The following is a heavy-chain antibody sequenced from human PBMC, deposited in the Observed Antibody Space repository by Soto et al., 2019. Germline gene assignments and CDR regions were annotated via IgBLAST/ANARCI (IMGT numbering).Heavy chain of an antibody. V-gene: IGHV3-33*01. CDR2: IWYDGSNK. Sequence: QVQLVESGGGVVQPGRSLRLSCAASGFTFSSYGMHWVRQAPGKGLEWVAVIWYDGSNKYYADSVKGRFTISRDNSKNTLDLQMNSLRAEDTAVYYCARDGGDCSGGSCYPDYWGQGTLVTVSS. CDR3: ARDGGDCSGGSCYPDY. J-gene: IGHJ4*02. CDR1: GFTFSSYG. D-gene: IGHD2-15*01.